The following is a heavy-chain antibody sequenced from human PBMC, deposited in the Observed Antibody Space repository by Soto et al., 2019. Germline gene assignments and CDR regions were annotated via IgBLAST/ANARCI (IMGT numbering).Heavy chain of an antibody. D-gene: IGHD6-13*01. CDR2: INHSGST. J-gene: IGHJ6*04. V-gene: IGHV4-34*01. Sequence: SETLSLTCAVYGGSFSGYYWSWIRQPPGKGLEWIGEINHSGSTNYNPSLKSRVTISVDTSKNQFSLKLSSVTAADTAVYYCARAPGIAAAGTTDVWGKGTTVTVSS. CDR1: GGSFSGYY. CDR3: ARAPGIAAAGTTDV.